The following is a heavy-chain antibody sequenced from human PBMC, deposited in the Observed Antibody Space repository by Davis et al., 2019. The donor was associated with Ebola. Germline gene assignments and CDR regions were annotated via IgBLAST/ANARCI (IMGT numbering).Heavy chain of an antibody. CDR3: ARARYVPLLDP. J-gene: IGHJ5*02. Sequence: SETLSLTCTVSGGSISSYYWSWIRQPPGKGLEWIGYIYYSGSTNYNPSLKSRVTISVDTSKNQFSLKLSSVTAADTAVYYCARARYVPLLDPWGQGTLVTVSS. CDR1: GGSISSYY. CDR2: IYYSGST. D-gene: IGHD3-16*01. V-gene: IGHV4-59*01.